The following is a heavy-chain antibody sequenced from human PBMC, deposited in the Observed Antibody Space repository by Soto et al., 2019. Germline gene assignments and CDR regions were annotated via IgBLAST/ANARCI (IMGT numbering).Heavy chain of an antibody. Sequence: SETLSLTCAVSGGSISSGGYSWSWIRQPPGKGLEWIGYIYHSGSTYYNPSLKSRVTISVDRSKNQFSLKLSSVTAADTAVYYCARSYYYDSSGYFDHWGQGTLVTV. V-gene: IGHV4-30-2*01. CDR3: ARSYYYDSSGYFDH. CDR2: IYHSGST. J-gene: IGHJ4*02. D-gene: IGHD3-22*01. CDR1: GGSISSGGYS.